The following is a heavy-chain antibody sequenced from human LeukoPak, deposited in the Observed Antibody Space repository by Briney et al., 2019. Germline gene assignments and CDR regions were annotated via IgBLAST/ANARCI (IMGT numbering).Heavy chain of an antibody. V-gene: IGHV1-2*02. Sequence: GASVKVSSKASGYTFTGYYMHWVRQAPGQGLEWMGWINPNSGGTNYAQKFQGRVTMTRDTSISTAYMELSRLRSDDTAVYYCARQYQLLGGDAFDIWGQGTMVTVSS. CDR3: ARQYQLLGGDAFDI. D-gene: IGHD2-2*01. CDR1: GYTFTGYY. CDR2: INPNSGGT. J-gene: IGHJ3*02.